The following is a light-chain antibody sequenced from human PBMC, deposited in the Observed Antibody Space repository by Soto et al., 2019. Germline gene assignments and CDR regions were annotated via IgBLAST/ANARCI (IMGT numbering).Light chain of an antibody. V-gene: IGLV2-14*03. CDR2: DVS. CDR3: CSFTSSSTPGYV. J-gene: IGLJ1*01. CDR1: ISDVGGYNS. Sequence: QSVLAQPASVSGSPGQSIAISCAGTISDVGGYNSVSWYQQHPGKAPKLMIYDVSNRPSGVSNRFSGSKSVNTASLTISGLQAEDEADYYHCSFTSSSTPGYVFGTGTKVTVL.